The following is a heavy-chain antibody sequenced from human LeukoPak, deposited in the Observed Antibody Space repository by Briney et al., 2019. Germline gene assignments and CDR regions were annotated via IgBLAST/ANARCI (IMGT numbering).Heavy chain of an antibody. CDR2: ISYDGSNK. V-gene: IGHV3-30*03. D-gene: IGHD6-13*01. Sequence: GRSLRLSCAASGFTFSSYGMHWVRQAPGKGLERVAVISYDGSNKYYADSVKGRITISRDNSKKTVYLQMNSLRAEDTAVYYCATGGIDAFDIWGQGTMVTVSS. CDR3: ATGGIDAFDI. CDR1: GFTFSSYG. J-gene: IGHJ3*02.